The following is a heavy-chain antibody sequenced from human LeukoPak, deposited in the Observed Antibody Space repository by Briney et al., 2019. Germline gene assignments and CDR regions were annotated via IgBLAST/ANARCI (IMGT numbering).Heavy chain of an antibody. CDR3: ARGVGYSSAFDY. CDR2: IYHSGST. J-gene: IGHJ4*02. V-gene: IGHV4-30-2*01. Sequence: PSETLSLTCAVSGGSISRGGYSWSWIRQPPGKGLEWIGYIYHSGSTYYNPSLKSRVTISVDRSKNQFSLKLSSVTAADTAVYYCARGVGYSSAFDYWGQGTLVTVSS. CDR1: GGSISRGGYS. D-gene: IGHD5-18*01.